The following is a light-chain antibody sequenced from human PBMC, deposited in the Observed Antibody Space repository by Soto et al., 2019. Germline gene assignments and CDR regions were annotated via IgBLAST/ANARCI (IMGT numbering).Light chain of an antibody. J-gene: IGKJ4*01. CDR3: QQYGSSPLT. CDR1: QSVSSA. CDR2: SAS. V-gene: IGKV3-20*01. Sequence: EIVITQSPSTLSVSPGERATLSCRASQSVSSALAWYHQKPGQAPRLLIYSASIRATGIPDRFTGSGSGTDFTLTISRLEPEDFAVYYCQQYGSSPLTFGGGTKVDIK.